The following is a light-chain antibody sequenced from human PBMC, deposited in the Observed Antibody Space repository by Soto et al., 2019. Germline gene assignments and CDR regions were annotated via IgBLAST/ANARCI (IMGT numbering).Light chain of an antibody. CDR3: QQYGSSPRT. CDR2: STS. CDR1: QSVTSPF. Sequence: EIVLTQSPGTLSLSPGERATLSCRASQSVTSPFLAWYQQKPGQPPRLLIYSTSGRATGIPDRFSGSGSGTDFTLTISSLEPEDSAVYYCQQYGSSPRTCGQGTKVEV. J-gene: IGKJ1*01. V-gene: IGKV3-20*01.